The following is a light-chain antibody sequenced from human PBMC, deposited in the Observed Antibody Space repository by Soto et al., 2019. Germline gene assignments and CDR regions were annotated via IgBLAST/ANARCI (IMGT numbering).Light chain of an antibody. CDR1: QGISSSY. CDR2: GVS. Sequence: EIVLTQSPGTLSLSPGEIATLYFSASQGISSSYLAWYQQKPGQAPRLLIYGVSTRATGVPDRFSGSGSGTDFTLTISRLAPEDFAVYYCQQYDSSPLTFGQGTKVDIK. J-gene: IGKJ1*01. V-gene: IGKV3-20*01. CDR3: QQYDSSPLT.